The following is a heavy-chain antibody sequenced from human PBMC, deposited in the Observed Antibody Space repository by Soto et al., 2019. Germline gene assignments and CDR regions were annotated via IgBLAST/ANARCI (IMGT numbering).Heavy chain of an antibody. V-gene: IGHV4-59*01. Sequence: SETLSLTCTVSGGSISSYYWSWIRQPPGKGLEWIGYIYYSGSTNYNPSLKSRVTISVDTSKNQFSLKLSSVTAADTAVYYCARVSYWNYYYYMDVWGKGTTVTVSS. J-gene: IGHJ6*03. CDR1: GGSISSYY. CDR2: IYYSGST. D-gene: IGHD1-26*01. CDR3: ARVSYWNYYYYMDV.